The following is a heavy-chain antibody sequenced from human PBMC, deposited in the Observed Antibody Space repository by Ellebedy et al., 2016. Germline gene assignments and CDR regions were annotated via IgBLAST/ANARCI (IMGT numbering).Heavy chain of an antibody. CDR2: INPNSGGT. J-gene: IGHJ5*02. V-gene: IGHV1-2*02. Sequence: ASVKVSXKASGGTFSSYAISWVRQAPGQGLEWMGWINPNSGGTNYAQKFQGRVTMTRDTSISTAYMELSRLRSDDTAVYYCASLSSTSLVRRDWFNPWGQGTLVTVSS. CDR1: GGTFSSYA. D-gene: IGHD2-2*01. CDR3: ASLSSTSLVRRDWFNP.